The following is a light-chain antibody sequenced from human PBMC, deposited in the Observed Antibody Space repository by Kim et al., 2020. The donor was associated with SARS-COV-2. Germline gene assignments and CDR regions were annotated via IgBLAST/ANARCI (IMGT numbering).Light chain of an antibody. CDR2: EDN. CDR3: QSYDSANQV. Sequence: NFMLTQPHSVSESPGKTVTLSCTRSSGSIASNYVQWYQQRPGSAPTIVIYEDNQRPSGVPDRFSGSIDSSSNSASLTISGLKTEDEADYYCQSYDSANQVFGGGTQLTVL. V-gene: IGLV6-57*04. J-gene: IGLJ3*02. CDR1: SGSIASNY.